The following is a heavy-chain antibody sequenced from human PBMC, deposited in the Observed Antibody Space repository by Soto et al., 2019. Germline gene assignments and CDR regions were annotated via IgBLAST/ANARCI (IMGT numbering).Heavy chain of an antibody. V-gene: IGHV3-74*01. CDR1: GFTFSSSW. CDR3: AKDYGDSDWFDP. D-gene: IGHD4-17*01. CDR2: MNPDGSAI. J-gene: IGHJ5*02. Sequence: EVQLVESGGGLVQPGGSLRLSCVVSGFTFSSSWMHWVRQGPGKGLVWVSRMNPDGSAINYADSVKGRFTTSRDNAKNILYLQMNSLRAEDTALYYCAKDYGDSDWFDPWGQGTLVTVSS.